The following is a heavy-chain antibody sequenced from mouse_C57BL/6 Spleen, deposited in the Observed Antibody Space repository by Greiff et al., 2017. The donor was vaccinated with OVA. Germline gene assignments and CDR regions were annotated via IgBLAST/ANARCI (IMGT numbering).Heavy chain of an antibody. V-gene: IGHV1-80*01. CDR1: GYAFSSYW. CDR3: ARRGDYYGSSTYYFDY. CDR2: IYPGDGDT. D-gene: IGHD1-1*01. Sequence: VQLQQSGAELVKPGASVKISCKASGYAFSSYWMNWVKQRPGKGLEWIGQIYPGDGDTNYNGKFKGKATLTADKSSSTAYMQLSSLTSEDSAVYFCARRGDYYGSSTYYFDYWGQGTTLTVSS. J-gene: IGHJ2*01.